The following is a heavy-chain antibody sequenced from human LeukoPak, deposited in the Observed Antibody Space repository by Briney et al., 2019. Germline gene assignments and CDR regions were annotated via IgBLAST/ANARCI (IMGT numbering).Heavy chain of an antibody. CDR1: GFTFSHYA. CDR3: AKDTTMMIVAAPMSNAFDI. V-gene: IGHV3-30*18. J-gene: IGHJ3*02. CDR2: ISHDGNDK. Sequence: GGSLRLSCEASGFTFSHYAMHWVRQAPGKGMEWVTGISHDGNDKYYADSVKGRFTISRDNPKNRLYLQMNSLRPDDTAVYFCAKDTTMMIVAAPMSNAFDIWGQGTMVTVSS. D-gene: IGHD3-22*01.